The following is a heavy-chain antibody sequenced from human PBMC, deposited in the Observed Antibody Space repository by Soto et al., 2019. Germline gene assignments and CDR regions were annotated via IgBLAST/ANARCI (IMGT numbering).Heavy chain of an antibody. CDR3: ALRKTGSYFDY. J-gene: IGHJ4*02. CDR2: MGASGAGT. V-gene: IGHV3-23*01. D-gene: IGHD1-26*01. Sequence: GGSLRLSCAASGFTFSGSAMHLVRQASGKGLEWVSSMGASGAGTYYAEYVKGRFTISRDNSKNTLYLQMNSLRAEDTAVYYCALRKTGSYFDYWGQGTLVTVSS. CDR1: GFTFSGSA.